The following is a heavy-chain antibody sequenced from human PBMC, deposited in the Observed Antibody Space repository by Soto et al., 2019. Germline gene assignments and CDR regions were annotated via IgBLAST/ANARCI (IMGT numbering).Heavy chain of an antibody. V-gene: IGHV3-21*01. D-gene: IGHD3-10*01. CDR3: AREVTMVRGDPGGMDV. CDR1: GFTFSSYS. J-gene: IGHJ6*02. Sequence: GSLRLSWAASGFTFSSYSMNWVRQAPGKGLEWVSSISSSSSYIYYADSVKGRFTISRDNAKNSLYLQMNSLRAEDTAVYYCAREVTMVRGDPGGMDVWGQGTTVTVSS. CDR2: ISSSSSYI.